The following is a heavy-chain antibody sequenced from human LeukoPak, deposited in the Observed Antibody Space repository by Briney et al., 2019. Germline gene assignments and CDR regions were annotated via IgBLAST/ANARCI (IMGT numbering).Heavy chain of an antibody. CDR1: GGSISSFY. V-gene: IGHV4-59*01. CDR3: TRAPRKAWFDP. Sequence: PSETLSLTCSVSGGSISSFYCSWIRQPPGKGLEWIGYTSYSGNTNYNHSLMSRVTMSVDTSREQFSLRLTSVSAADTAVYYCTRAPRKAWFDPWGQRTLVTVSS. CDR2: TSYSGNT. D-gene: IGHD1-14*01. J-gene: IGHJ5*02.